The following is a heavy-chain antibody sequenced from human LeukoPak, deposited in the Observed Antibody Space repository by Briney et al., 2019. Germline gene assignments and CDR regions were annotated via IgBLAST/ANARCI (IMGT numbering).Heavy chain of an antibody. J-gene: IGHJ4*02. CDR2: ISGSGGST. CDR1: GFTFSSYG. CDR3: AKLGDGVTHYFDY. Sequence: GGSLRLSCAASGFTFSSYGMHWVRQAPGKGLEWVSAISGSGGSTYYADSVKGRFTISRDNSKNTLYLQMNSLRAEDTAVYYCAKLGDGVTHYFDYWGQGTLVTVSS. V-gene: IGHV3-23*01. D-gene: IGHD2-21*02.